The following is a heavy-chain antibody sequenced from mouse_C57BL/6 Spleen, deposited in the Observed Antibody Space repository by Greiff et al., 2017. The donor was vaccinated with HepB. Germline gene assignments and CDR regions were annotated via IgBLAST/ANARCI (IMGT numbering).Heavy chain of an antibody. J-gene: IGHJ2*01. CDR3: ARSGEGDY. CDR1: GYAFTNYL. D-gene: IGHD3-1*01. CDR2: INPGSGGT. V-gene: IGHV1-54*01. Sequence: QVQLKQSGAELVRPGTSVKVSCKASGYAFTNYLIEWVKQRPGQGLEWIGVINPGSGGTNHNEKFKGKATLTADKSSSTAYMQLSSLTSEDSAVYFCARSGEGDYWGQGTTLTVSS.